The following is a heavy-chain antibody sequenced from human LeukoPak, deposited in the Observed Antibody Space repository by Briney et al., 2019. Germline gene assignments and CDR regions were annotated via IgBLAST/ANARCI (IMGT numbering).Heavy chain of an antibody. D-gene: IGHD3-22*01. V-gene: IGHV3-48*01. Sequence: PGGSLRLSCAASGFTFSIYGMNWVRQAPGKGLEWVSYISSSGSTVYYADSVMGRFAISRDNAKNSLSLQMNSLRAEDTAVYYCARDPPGGDSSGYYYGGGYFDSWGQGTLVTVSP. CDR3: ARDPPGGDSSGYYYGGGYFDS. CDR2: ISSSGSTV. J-gene: IGHJ4*02. CDR1: GFTFSIYG.